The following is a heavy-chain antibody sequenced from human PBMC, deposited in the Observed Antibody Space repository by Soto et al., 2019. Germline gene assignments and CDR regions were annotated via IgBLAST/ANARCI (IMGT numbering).Heavy chain of an antibody. D-gene: IGHD3-22*01. Sequence: QVQLQQWGAGLLKPSETLSLTCAVYGGSFSGYYWSWIRQPPGKGLAWIGEINHSGSTNYNPSLKSRVTISVDTSKNQFSLKLSSVTAADTAVYYCAREGGNYYDSSGYYPLDYWGQGTLVTVSS. V-gene: IGHV4-34*01. CDR1: GGSFSGYY. CDR2: INHSGST. CDR3: AREGGNYYDSSGYYPLDY. J-gene: IGHJ4*02.